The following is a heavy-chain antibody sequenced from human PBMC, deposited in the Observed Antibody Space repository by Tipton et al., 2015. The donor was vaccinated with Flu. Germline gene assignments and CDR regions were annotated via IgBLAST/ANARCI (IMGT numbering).Heavy chain of an antibody. J-gene: IGHJ5*02. CDR1: GYSISSGYY. CDR3: AGSMNTFGGVIVTTFDP. D-gene: IGHD3-16*02. CDR2: IYHSGST. V-gene: IGHV4-38-2*01. Sequence: TLSLTCAVSGYSISSGYYWGWIRQPPGKGLEWIGSIYHSGSTYYNPSLKSRVTISVDTSKNQFPLKLSSVTAAATAVYYCAGSMNTFGGVIVTTFDPWGQGTLVTVSS.